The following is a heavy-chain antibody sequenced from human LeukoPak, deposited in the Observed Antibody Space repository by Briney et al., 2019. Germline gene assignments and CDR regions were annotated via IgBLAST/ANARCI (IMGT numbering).Heavy chain of an antibody. D-gene: IGHD5-18*01. J-gene: IGHJ4*02. CDR3: ARDGLWSSHFDY. CDR1: GYSISSGYY. Sequence: SQTLSLTCTVSGYSISSGYYWGWIRQPPGKGLEWIGSIYHSGSTYYNPSLKSRVTISVDTSKNQFSLKLSSVTAADTAVYYCARDGLWSSHFDYWGQGTLVTVSS. V-gene: IGHV4-38-2*02. CDR2: IYHSGST.